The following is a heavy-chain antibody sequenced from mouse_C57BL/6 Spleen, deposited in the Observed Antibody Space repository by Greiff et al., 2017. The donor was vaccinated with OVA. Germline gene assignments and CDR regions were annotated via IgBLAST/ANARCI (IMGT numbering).Heavy chain of an antibody. D-gene: IGHD2-1*01. CDR3: ARDSGNIDD. Sequence: EVKVEESGPGLVKPSQSLSLTCSVTGYSITSGYYWNWIRQFPGNKLEWMGYISYDGSNNYNPSLKNRISITRDTSKNQFFLKLNSVTTEDTATYYCARDSGNIDDWGQGTTLTVSS. CDR1: GYSITSGYY. J-gene: IGHJ2*01. CDR2: ISYDGSN. V-gene: IGHV3-6*01.